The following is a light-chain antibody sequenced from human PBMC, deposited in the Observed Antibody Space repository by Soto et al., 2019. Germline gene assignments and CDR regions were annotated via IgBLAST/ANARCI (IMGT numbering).Light chain of an antibody. V-gene: IGLV2-11*01. CDR3: CSYAGSPYV. Sequence: QSVLTQPRSVSGSPGQSVTISCTGTSDDVGVYNYVSWYQQHPGKAPKLIIYDVSKRPSGVPDRFSGSKSGNTASLTISGLQAEDEADYYCCSYAGSPYVFGTGTKVTVL. CDR1: SDDVGVYNY. J-gene: IGLJ1*01. CDR2: DVS.